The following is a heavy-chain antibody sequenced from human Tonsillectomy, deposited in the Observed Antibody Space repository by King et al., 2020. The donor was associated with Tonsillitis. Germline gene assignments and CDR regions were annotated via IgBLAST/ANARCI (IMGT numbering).Heavy chain of an antibody. CDR2: IKQDGSEK. Sequence: VQLVESGGGLVQPGGSLRLSCAASGFTFSSYWMSWVRQAPGKGLEWVANIKQDGSEKYYVGSVKGRFTISRDNAKNSLYLQMNSLRAEDTAVYYCARGDIILVVPYEYWGQGTLVTVSS. D-gene: IGHD2-15*01. J-gene: IGHJ4*02. V-gene: IGHV3-7*03. CDR1: GFTFSSYW. CDR3: ARGDIILVVPYEY.